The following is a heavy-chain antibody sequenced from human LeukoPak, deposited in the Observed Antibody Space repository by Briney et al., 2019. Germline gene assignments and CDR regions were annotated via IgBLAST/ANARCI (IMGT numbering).Heavy chain of an antibody. J-gene: IGHJ6*02. CDR2: ISGYDGST. Sequence: PGGSLRLSCAASGFTFSTYAMSWVRQAPGKGLEWVSGISGYDGSTFYADSVKGRFTISRDNSKNTLFLQMNSLRAEDTAVYYCARHSYSRYYYGMDVWGQGTTVTVSS. V-gene: IGHV3-23*01. CDR3: ARHSYSRYYYGMDV. D-gene: IGHD2-15*01. CDR1: GFTFSTYA.